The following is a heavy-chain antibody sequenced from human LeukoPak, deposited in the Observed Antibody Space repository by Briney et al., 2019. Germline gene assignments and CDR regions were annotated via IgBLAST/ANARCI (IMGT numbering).Heavy chain of an antibody. J-gene: IGHJ4*02. D-gene: IGHD6-13*01. CDR1: GGTFSSYA. CDR3: ARGPHTSFDSSSWYGVVFL. Sequence: PGASVKVSCKASGGTFSSYAISWVRQAPGQGLEWMGGIIPIFGTANYAQKFQGRVTITADESTSTACMELSSLRSEDTAVYYCARGPHTSFDSSSWYGVVFLWGQGTLVTVSS. V-gene: IGHV1-69*13. CDR2: IIPIFGTA.